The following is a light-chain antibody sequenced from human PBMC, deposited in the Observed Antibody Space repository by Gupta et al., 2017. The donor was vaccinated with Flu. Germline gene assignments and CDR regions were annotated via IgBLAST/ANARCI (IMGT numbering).Light chain of an antibody. CDR1: QSVNNY. V-gene: IGKV3-11*01. CDR3: QQRDNWPPFT. CDR2: DAS. Sequence: DRASLSCRTSQSVNNYLAWYQQTPGQAPRLLIYDASNRATGIPARFSGSGSGTDFTLTISSLEPEDFAVYYCQQRDNWPPFTFGPGTKVDIK. J-gene: IGKJ3*01.